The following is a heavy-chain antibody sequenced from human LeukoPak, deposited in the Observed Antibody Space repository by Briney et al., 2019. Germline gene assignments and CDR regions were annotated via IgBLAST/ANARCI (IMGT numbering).Heavy chain of an antibody. CDR1: GFTFDDHG. J-gene: IGHJ4*02. Sequence: PGRSLRLSCAASGFTFDDHGMHWVRQAPGKGLEWVSGIDWNSGTIGYADSVKGRFTISRDNAKNSLYLQMNSLRAEDTALYYCAKDRAANLYGSGALEYWGQGTLVTVSS. D-gene: IGHD3-10*01. CDR3: AKDRAANLYGSGALEY. CDR2: IDWNSGTI. V-gene: IGHV3-9*01.